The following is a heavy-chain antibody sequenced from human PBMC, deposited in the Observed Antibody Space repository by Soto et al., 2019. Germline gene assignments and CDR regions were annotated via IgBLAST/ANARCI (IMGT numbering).Heavy chain of an antibody. CDR2: IIPIFGTA. CDR3: ARVALAAAGTDAVGYNWFDP. J-gene: IGHJ5*02. Sequence: QVQLVQSGAEVKKPGSSVKVSCKASGGTFSSYAISWVRQAPGQGLEWMGGIIPIFGTANYAQKFQGRVTITADESTSTAYMELSSLRSEDTAVYYCARVALAAAGTDAVGYNWFDPWGQGTLVTVSS. CDR1: GGTFSSYA. D-gene: IGHD6-13*01. V-gene: IGHV1-69*01.